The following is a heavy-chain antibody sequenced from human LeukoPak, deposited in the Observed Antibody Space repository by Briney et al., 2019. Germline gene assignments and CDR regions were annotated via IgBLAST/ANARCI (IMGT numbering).Heavy chain of an antibody. Sequence: ASVKVSCKASGYTFTSYGISWVRQAPGQGLEWMGWISAYNGNTNYAQKLQGRVTMTTDTSTSTAYMELRSLRSDDTAVYYCARAAGWYYYDSSGYYGGGDPSGAFDIWGQGTMVTVSS. CDR3: ARAAGWYYYDSSGYYGGGDPSGAFDI. CDR2: ISAYNGNT. D-gene: IGHD3-22*01. V-gene: IGHV1-18*01. CDR1: GYTFTSYG. J-gene: IGHJ3*02.